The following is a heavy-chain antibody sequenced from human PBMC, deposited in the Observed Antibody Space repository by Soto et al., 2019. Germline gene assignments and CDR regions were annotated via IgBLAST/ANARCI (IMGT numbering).Heavy chain of an antibody. Sequence: GESLKISCKGSGYSFTSNWIGWVRQMPGKGLEWMGIIYPGDSDTRYSPSFQGQVTISADKSISTAYLQWSSLKASDTAMYYCARQERPYYYGMDVWGQGTTVTVSS. CDR2: IYPGDSDT. J-gene: IGHJ6*02. CDR1: GYSFTSNW. CDR3: ARQERPYYYGMDV. V-gene: IGHV5-51*01. D-gene: IGHD1-26*01.